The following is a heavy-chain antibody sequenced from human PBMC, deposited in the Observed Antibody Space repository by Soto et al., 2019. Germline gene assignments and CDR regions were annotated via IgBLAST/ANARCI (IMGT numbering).Heavy chain of an antibody. Sequence: SETLSLTCSVSGDSFTNHYWSWIRQAPEKGLEWIGYIYYTGDAKYTSSLQSRVTISVDAPKRQVSLSLTSVTAADTAIYYCARGGEGLDVWGPGTAVTVSS. J-gene: IGHJ6*02. CDR1: GDSFTNHY. D-gene: IGHD3-16*01. V-gene: IGHV4-59*11. CDR2: IYYTGDA. CDR3: ARGGEGLDV.